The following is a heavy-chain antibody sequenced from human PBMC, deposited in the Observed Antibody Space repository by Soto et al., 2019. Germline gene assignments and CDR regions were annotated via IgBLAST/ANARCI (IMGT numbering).Heavy chain of an antibody. D-gene: IGHD6-13*01. J-gene: IGHJ4*02. Sequence: VKVSCTASGYTFTSYYMHWVRQAPGQGLEWMGIINPSGGSTSYAQKFQGRVTMTRDTSTSTVYMELSSLRSEDTAVYYCARPLAEDGLDFDYGGQGTLGHVS. CDR2: INPSGGST. CDR3: ARPLAEDGLDFDY. V-gene: IGHV1-46*01. CDR1: GYTFTSYY.